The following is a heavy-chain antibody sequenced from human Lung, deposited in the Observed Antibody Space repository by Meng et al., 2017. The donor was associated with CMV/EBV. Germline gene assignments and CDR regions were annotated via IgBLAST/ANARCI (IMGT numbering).Heavy chain of an antibody. CDR1: GTSIRSSTYY. Sequence: SETLSLTCSLSGTSIRSSTYYWGWIRQPPGKGLEWIGSISYSGNTYYNPSLKSPVTISVDTSKNQFSLRLSSVTAADTAVYYCAREGGKGDYRDYRMYYGMDVWGQWTTVTVSS. J-gene: IGHJ6*02. CDR2: ISYSGNT. V-gene: IGHV4-39*07. CDR3: AREGGKGDYRDYRMYYGMDV. D-gene: IGHD4-11*01.